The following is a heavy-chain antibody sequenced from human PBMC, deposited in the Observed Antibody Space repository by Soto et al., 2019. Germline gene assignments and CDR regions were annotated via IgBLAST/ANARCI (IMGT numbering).Heavy chain of an antibody. Sequence: GGSLRLSCAASGFTFSSYSMNWVRQAPGKGLEWVSYISSSSSTIYYADSVKGRFTISRDNAKNSLYLQMNSLRAEDTAVYYCARDAECSGGSCYSKGGFYWGQGTLVTVSS. CDR3: ARDAECSGGSCYSKGGFY. D-gene: IGHD2-15*01. J-gene: IGHJ4*02. CDR1: GFTFSSYS. CDR2: ISSSSSTI. V-gene: IGHV3-48*01.